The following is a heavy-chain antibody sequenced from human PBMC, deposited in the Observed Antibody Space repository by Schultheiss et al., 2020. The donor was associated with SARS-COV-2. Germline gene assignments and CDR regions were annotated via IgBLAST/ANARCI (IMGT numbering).Heavy chain of an antibody. CDR2: ISSSSSYI. D-gene: IGHD6-13*01. J-gene: IGHJ4*02. V-gene: IGHV3-21*01. Sequence: GESLKISCAASGFTFSSYSMNWVRQAPGKGLEWVSSISSSSSYIYYADSVKGRFTISRDNAKNSLYLQMNSLRAEDTAVYYCARVGAAAGNDYWGQGTLVTVSS. CDR3: ARVGAAAGNDY. CDR1: GFTFSSYS.